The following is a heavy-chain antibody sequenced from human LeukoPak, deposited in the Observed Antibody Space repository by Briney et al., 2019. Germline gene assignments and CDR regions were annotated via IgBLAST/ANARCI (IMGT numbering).Heavy chain of an antibody. D-gene: IGHD3-10*01. CDR1: GGPISSSSYF. CDR3: AGLIAYYDSGSYVGA. Sequence: SETLSLTCTVSGGPISSSSYFWGWIRQPPGKGLEWIGSMYYSGSTYYNPSLKSRVTMSVDTPKSQFSLKLSSVTAADTAVYYCAGLIAYYDSGSYVGAWGQGTLVTVSS. V-gene: IGHV4-39*01. CDR2: MYYSGST. J-gene: IGHJ5*02.